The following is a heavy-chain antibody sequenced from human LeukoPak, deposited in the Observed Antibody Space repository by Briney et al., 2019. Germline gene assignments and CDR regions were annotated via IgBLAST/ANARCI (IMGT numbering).Heavy chain of an antibody. Sequence: GGSLRLSCAASGFTFSGSAMHWVRQASGKGLEWVGRIRSKANNYATAYAASVKGRFTISRDDSKNTAYLQMNSLKTEDTAVYYCTPTFDYSSGWYYFDYWGQGTTVTVSS. J-gene: IGHJ4*03. D-gene: IGHD6-19*01. V-gene: IGHV3-73*01. CDR3: TPTFDYSSGWYYFDY. CDR2: IRSKANNYAT. CDR1: GFTFSGSA.